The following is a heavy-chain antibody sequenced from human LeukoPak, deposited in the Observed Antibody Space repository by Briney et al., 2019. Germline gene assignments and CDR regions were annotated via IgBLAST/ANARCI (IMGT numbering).Heavy chain of an antibody. Sequence: SETLSLTCAVSGYSISSGYYWGWIRQPPGKGLEWLGSIYHSGSTYNNPSLKSRVTMSVDTSKNQFSLKLTSVTAADTAVYYCARAYSNWFDPWGQGSLVTVSS. D-gene: IGHD4-11*01. CDR2: IYHSGST. CDR3: ARAYSNWFDP. V-gene: IGHV4-38-2*01. CDR1: GYSISSGYY. J-gene: IGHJ5*02.